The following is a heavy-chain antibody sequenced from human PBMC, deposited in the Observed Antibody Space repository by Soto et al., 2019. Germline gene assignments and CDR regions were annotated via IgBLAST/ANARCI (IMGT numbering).Heavy chain of an antibody. CDR2: ISYDGSNK. CDR3: ARRESRESIVLVPAALDY. J-gene: IGHJ4*02. CDR1: GFTFSSYA. Sequence: HPGGSLRLSCAASGFTFSSYAMHWVRQAPGKGLEWVAVISYDGSNKYYADSVKGRFTISRDNSKNTLYLQMNSLRAEDTAVYYCARRESRESIVLVPAALDYWGQGTLVTVSS. V-gene: IGHV3-30-3*01. D-gene: IGHD2-2*01.